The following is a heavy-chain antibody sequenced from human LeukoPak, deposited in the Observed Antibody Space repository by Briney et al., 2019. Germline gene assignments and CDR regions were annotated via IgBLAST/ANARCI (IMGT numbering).Heavy chain of an antibody. CDR2: IYYSGST. D-gene: IGHD1-7*01. CDR3: ARVGRLGWNSYWFDP. CDR1: GGSINSRPYY. Sequence: PSETLSLTCSVSGGSINSRPYYWGWIRQPPGKGLEWIGDIYYSGSTYYNPSLKSRVTISVDTSKNQFSLKLSSVTAADTAVYYCARVGRLGWNSYWFDPWGQGTLVTVSS. J-gene: IGHJ5*02. V-gene: IGHV4-39*07.